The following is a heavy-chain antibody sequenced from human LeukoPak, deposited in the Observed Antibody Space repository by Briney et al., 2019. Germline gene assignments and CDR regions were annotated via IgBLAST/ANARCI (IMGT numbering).Heavy chain of an antibody. Sequence: PGGSLRLSCAASGLTVSSNHMAWVRQAPGKGLEWVSVIYTGGITYYADSVQGRFTISRDNAKNSLYLQMNSLRAEDTAVYYCARVPRGIADYWGQGTLVTVSS. CDR1: GLTVSSNH. CDR3: ARVPRGIADY. D-gene: IGHD6-13*01. CDR2: IYTGGIT. J-gene: IGHJ4*02. V-gene: IGHV3-66*01.